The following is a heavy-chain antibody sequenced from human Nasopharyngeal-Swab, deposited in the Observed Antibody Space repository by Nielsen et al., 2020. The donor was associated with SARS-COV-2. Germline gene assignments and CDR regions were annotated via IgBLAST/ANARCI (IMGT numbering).Heavy chain of an antibody. V-gene: IGHV3-21*01. Sequence: GESLKISCAASGFTFSSYSMNWVRQAPGKGLEWVSSISSSSSYIYYADSVKGRFTISRDNAKNSLYLQMNSLRAEDTAVYYCAREPPPYSSSWYSAYYYYGMDVWGQGTTVTVSS. CDR3: AREPPPYSSSWYSAYYYYGMDV. CDR1: GFTFSSYS. CDR2: ISSSSSYI. D-gene: IGHD6-13*01. J-gene: IGHJ6*02.